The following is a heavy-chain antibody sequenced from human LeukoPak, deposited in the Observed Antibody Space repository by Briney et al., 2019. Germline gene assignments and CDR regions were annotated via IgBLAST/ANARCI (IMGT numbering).Heavy chain of an antibody. Sequence: SVKVSCKASGGTFSSYAISWVRQAPGQGLEWMGRIIPILGIANYAQKFQGRVTITADKSTSTAYMELSSLRSEDTAVYYCARRPPYSSSFYYYGMDVWGQGTTVTVSS. CDR1: GGTFSSYA. D-gene: IGHD6-13*01. CDR2: IIPILGIA. CDR3: ARRPPYSSSFYYYGMDV. J-gene: IGHJ6*02. V-gene: IGHV1-69*04.